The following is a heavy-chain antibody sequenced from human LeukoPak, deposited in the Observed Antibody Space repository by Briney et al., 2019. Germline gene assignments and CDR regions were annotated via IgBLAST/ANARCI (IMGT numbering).Heavy chain of an antibody. J-gene: IGHJ3*02. CDR2: ICPGDSDT. Sequence: GESLKISCKGSGYSFTNFWIGWVRQMPGKGLEWMGIICPGDSDTRYSPSFQGQVTISADKSITTASLQWSSLKASDTAMYYCARGGYANNDAFDIWGQGTMVTVSS. CDR1: GYSFTNFW. V-gene: IGHV5-51*01. CDR3: ARGGYANNDAFDI. D-gene: IGHD3-22*01.